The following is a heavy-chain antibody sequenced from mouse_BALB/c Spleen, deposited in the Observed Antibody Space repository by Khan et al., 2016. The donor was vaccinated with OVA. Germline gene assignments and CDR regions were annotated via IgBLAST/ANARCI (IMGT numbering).Heavy chain of an antibody. V-gene: IGHV5-9-3*01. Sequence: EVKLVESGGDLVKPGGSLKLSCAASGFTFSGYALSWVRQTPEQRLEWVATISSGDSYTYYPDSVKGRFTISRDNAKNTLYLQMSSMRSEDTAMYYCERPPSPALVATSYWFFDVWGAGTTVTVSA. J-gene: IGHJ1*01. D-gene: IGHD1-1*01. CDR2: ISSGDSYT. CDR3: ERPPSPALVATSYWFFDV. CDR1: GFTFSGYA.